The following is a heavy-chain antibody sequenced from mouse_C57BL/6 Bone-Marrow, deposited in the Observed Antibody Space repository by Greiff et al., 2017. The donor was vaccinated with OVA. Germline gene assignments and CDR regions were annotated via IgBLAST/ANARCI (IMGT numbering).Heavy chain of an antibody. J-gene: IGHJ2*01. V-gene: IGHV5-4*01. CDR1: GFPFSSYA. Sequence: EVQLQQSGGGLVKPGGSLKLSCAASGFPFSSYAMSWVRQTPEKRLEWVATISDGGSYTYYPDNVKGRFTISRDNAKNNLYLQMSHLKSEDTAMYYCGRDGSSYFDYWGQGTTLTVSS. D-gene: IGHD1-1*01. CDR3: GRDGSSYFDY. CDR2: ISDGGSYT.